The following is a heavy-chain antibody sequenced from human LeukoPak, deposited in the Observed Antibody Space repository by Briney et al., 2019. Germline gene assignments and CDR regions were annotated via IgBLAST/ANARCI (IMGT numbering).Heavy chain of an antibody. CDR1: GYTFTGYY. CDR2: INPNSGGT. V-gene: IGHV1-2*02. Sequence: ASVKVSCKASGYTFTGYYMHWVRQAPRQGLEWMGWINPNSGGTNYAQKFQGRVTMTRDTSISTAYMELSRLRSDDTAVYYCARGSRGSSWPFDYWGQGTLVTVSS. CDR3: ARGSRGSSWPFDY. D-gene: IGHD6-13*01. J-gene: IGHJ4*02.